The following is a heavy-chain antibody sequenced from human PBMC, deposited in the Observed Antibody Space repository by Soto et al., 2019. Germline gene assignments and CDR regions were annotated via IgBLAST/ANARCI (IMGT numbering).Heavy chain of an antibody. CDR2: ISAYNGNT. D-gene: IGHD6-6*01. CDR1: GYTFTSYG. J-gene: IGHJ2*01. Sequence: ASVKVSCKASGYTFTSYGISWVRQAPGQGLEWMGWISAYNGNTNYAQKLQGRVTMTTDTSTSTAYMELRSLRSDDTAVYYCARVTTPRKQLVRKWYFDLWGRGTLVTVSS. CDR3: ARVTTPRKQLVRKWYFDL. V-gene: IGHV1-18*01.